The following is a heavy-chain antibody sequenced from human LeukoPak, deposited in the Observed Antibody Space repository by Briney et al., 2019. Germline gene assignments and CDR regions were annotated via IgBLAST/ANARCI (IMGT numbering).Heavy chain of an antibody. CDR1: GFTFSSYA. Sequence: PGGSLRLSCAASGFTFSSYAMHWVRQAPGKGLEWVAVISYDGSNKYYADSVKGRFTISRDNSKNTLYLQMNSLRAEDTAVYYCAKDLYPVVEVPPGMGGGLDYWGQGALVTVSS. V-gene: IGHV3-30-3*01. J-gene: IGHJ4*02. D-gene: IGHD2-2*01. CDR3: AKDLYPVVEVPPGMGGGLDY. CDR2: ISYDGSNK.